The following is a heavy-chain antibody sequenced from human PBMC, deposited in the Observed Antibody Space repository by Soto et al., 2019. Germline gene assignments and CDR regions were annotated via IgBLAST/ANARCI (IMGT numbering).Heavy chain of an antibody. V-gene: IGHV1-24*01. Sequence: ASVKVSCKVSGYTLTELSMHWVRQAPGKGLEWMGGFDPEDGETIYAQKFQGRVTMTEDTSTDTAYMELSSLRSEDTAVDYCATIAFSDSSGYSAFDIWGQGTMVTVSS. J-gene: IGHJ3*02. CDR3: ATIAFSDSSGYSAFDI. D-gene: IGHD3-22*01. CDR2: FDPEDGET. CDR1: GYTLTELS.